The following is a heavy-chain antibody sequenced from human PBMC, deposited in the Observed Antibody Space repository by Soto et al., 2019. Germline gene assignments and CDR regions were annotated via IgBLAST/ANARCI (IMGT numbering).Heavy chain of an antibody. CDR1: GYTFTSYG. V-gene: IGHV1-18*01. CDR2: ISASNGNT. Sequence: ASVKVSCKASGYTFTSYGISWVRQALGQGLEWMGWISASNGNTNYAQKFQGRVTMTTDTSTTTAYMELRSLRSDDTAVYYCARVEAAMSGHWFDPWGQGTLVTVSS. D-gene: IGHD2-2*01. J-gene: IGHJ5*02. CDR3: ARVEAAMSGHWFDP.